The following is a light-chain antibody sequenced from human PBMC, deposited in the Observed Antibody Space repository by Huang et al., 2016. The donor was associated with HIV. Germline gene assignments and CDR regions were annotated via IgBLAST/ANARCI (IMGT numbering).Light chain of an antibody. J-gene: IGKJ3*01. Sequence: DIQMTQSPSSLSASVGDRVTITCRASQNIRNFLNWYQHKPGKAPNLLIYTASNLESGVPSRFSGSGSGTDFTLTISSLQPEDFATYYCQQSFSRSLFTFGPGTIVDIK. CDR2: TAS. V-gene: IGKV1-39*01. CDR3: QQSFSRSLFT. CDR1: QNIRNF.